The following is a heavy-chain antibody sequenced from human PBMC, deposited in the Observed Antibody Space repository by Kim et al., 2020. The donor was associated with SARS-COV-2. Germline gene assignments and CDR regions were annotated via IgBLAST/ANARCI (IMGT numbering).Heavy chain of an antibody. V-gene: IGHV3-15*01. D-gene: IGHD3-22*01. Sequence: PVKGRFTISRDDSKNTLYLQMNSLKTEDTAVYYCTTDMITMIVVPPGVDVWGQGTTVTVSS. CDR3: TTDMITMIVVPPGVDV. J-gene: IGHJ6*02.